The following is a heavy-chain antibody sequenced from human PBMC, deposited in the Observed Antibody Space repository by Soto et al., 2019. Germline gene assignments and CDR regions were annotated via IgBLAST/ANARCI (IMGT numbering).Heavy chain of an antibody. J-gene: IGHJ4*02. D-gene: IGHD3-10*01. Sequence: QVQLVQSGGGVVQPGRSLRLSCAASGFRLSNYGMHWVRQAPGKGLEWVAVISYDGSKEYYADSVKGRFTISRDNSKNTLDLQINSLRAEDTALYYCARDSDPRMVREIVTDDFDYWGQGTLVTVSS. CDR2: ISYDGSKE. CDR3: ARDSDPRMVREIVTDDFDY. CDR1: GFRLSNYG. V-gene: IGHV3-30*19.